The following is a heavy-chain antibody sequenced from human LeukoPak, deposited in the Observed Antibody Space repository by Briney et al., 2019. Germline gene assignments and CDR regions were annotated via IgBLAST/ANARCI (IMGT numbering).Heavy chain of an antibody. V-gene: IGHV4-4*07. Sequence: PSETLSLTCPVAGGSISSYYWNWIRQPAGKGLEWVGRIYTGGSTNYNPSLKIRVTMSVDTSKNQFSLKLSSVTAADTAVYYCAREEMATIDYWGQGTLVTVSA. D-gene: IGHD5-24*01. J-gene: IGHJ4*02. CDR2: IYTGGST. CDR1: GGSISSYY. CDR3: AREEMATIDY.